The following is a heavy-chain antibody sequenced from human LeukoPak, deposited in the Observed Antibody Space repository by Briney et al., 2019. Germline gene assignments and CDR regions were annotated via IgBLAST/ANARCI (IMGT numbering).Heavy chain of an antibody. CDR3: ARGSLYGFAY. V-gene: IGHV4-4*07. D-gene: IGHD3-16*01. J-gene: IGHJ4*02. CDR1: GGSINTYY. CDR2: IHGTGNT. Sequence: SETLSLTCTVSGGSINTYYWSWIRQPAGKGLEWIGRIHGTGNTNYNPSLKSRVTMSVDTSKNQFSLNLNSVTAADTALYYCARGSLYGFAYWGQGTLVTVSS.